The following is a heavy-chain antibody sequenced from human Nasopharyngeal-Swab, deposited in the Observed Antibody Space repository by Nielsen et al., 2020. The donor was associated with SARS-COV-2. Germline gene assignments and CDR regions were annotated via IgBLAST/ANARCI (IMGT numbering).Heavy chain of an antibody. CDR3: ASSSGWYSG. CDR2: IKQDGSEK. D-gene: IGHD6-19*01. V-gene: IGHV3-7*01. Sequence: WIRQPPGKGLEWVANIKQDGSEKYYVDSVKGRFTISRDNAKNSLYLQMNSLRAEDTAVYYCASSSGWYSGWGQGTRVTVSS. J-gene: IGHJ4*02.